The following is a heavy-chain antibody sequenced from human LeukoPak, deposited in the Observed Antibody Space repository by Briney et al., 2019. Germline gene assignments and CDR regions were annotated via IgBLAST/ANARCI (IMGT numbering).Heavy chain of an antibody. D-gene: IGHD6-13*01. V-gene: IGHV3-7*01. CDR2: IKQDGSEK. Sequence: PGGSLRLSCAASGFTFSSYWMSWVRQAPGKGLEWVANIKQDGSEKYYVDSVKGRFTISRDNAKNSLYLQMNSLRAEDTAVYYCARALAAAGYYFDYWGQGTLVTVSS. CDR1: GFTFSSYW. J-gene: IGHJ4*02. CDR3: ARALAAAGYYFDY.